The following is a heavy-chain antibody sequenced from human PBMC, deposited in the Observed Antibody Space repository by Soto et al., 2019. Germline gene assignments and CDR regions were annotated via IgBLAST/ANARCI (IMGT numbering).Heavy chain of an antibody. D-gene: IGHD2-15*01. V-gene: IGHV4-34*01. CDR2: INHSGST. CDR3: VGREVYCSGGSCYSPFDY. CDR1: GGSFSGYY. Sequence: SETLSLTCAVYGGSFSGYYWSWIRQPPGKGLEWIGEINHSGSTNYNPSLKSRVTISVDTSKNQFSLKLSSVTAADTAVYYCVGREVYCSGGSCYSPFDYWGQGTLVTVSS. J-gene: IGHJ4*02.